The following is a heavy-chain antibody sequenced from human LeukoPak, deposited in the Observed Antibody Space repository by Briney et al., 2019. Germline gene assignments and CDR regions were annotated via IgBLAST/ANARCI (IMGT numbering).Heavy chain of an antibody. J-gene: IGHJ4*02. Sequence: SETLSLTCTVSGGSISSYYWSWIRQPPGKGLEWIGYIYYSGSTNYSPSLKSRVTISVDTSKNQFSLKLSSVTAADTAVYYCASLYYYGSGSYYTSFDYWGQGTLVTVSS. CDR2: IYYSGST. CDR3: ASLYYYGSGSYYTSFDY. D-gene: IGHD3-10*01. CDR1: GGSISSYY. V-gene: IGHV4-59*01.